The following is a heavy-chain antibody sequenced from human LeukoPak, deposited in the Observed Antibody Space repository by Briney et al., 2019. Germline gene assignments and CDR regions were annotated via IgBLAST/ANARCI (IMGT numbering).Heavy chain of an antibody. V-gene: IGHV3-23*01. CDR2: ISGSGGST. CDR1: GFTFSSYA. CDR3: AKDLAYYYDSSGYHYFDY. Sequence: GGSLRLSCAASGFTFSSYAMSWVRQAPGKGLEWVSAISGSGGSTYYADSVKGRFTISRDNSKNTLYLQMSSLRAEDTAVYYCAKDLAYYYDSSGYHYFDYWGQGTLVTVSS. D-gene: IGHD3-22*01. J-gene: IGHJ4*02.